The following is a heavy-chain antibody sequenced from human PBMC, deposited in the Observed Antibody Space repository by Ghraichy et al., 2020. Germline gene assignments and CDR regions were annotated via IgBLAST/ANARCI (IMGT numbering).Heavy chain of an antibody. CDR3: ARGQTASWLKPDPVVVVPAAGWYYYYGMDV. D-gene: IGHD2-2*01. Sequence: ASVKVSCKASGYTFTGYYMHWVRQAPGQGLEWMGWINPNSGGTNYAQKFQGRVTMTRDTSISTAYMELSRLRSDDTAVYYCARGQTASWLKPDPVVVVPAAGWYYYYGMDVWGQGTTVTVSS. CDR1: GYTFTGYY. J-gene: IGHJ6*02. V-gene: IGHV1-2*02. CDR2: INPNSGGT.